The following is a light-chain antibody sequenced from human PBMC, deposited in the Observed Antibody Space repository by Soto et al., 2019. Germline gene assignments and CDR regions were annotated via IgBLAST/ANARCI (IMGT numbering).Light chain of an antibody. CDR2: DVS. Sequence: QSVLTQPASVSGSPGQSITISCTGTSSDVGYFNHVSWYQQHPGKAPKLMIYDVSDRPSGVSNRFSGSKSANTASLTISGLQAEDEADYYCSSYTSSITYVFGTGTKVTVL. V-gene: IGLV2-14*03. CDR1: SSDVGYFNH. CDR3: SSYTSSITYV. J-gene: IGLJ1*01.